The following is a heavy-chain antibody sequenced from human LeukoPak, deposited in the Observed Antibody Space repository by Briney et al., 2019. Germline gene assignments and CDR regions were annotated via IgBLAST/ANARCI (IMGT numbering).Heavy chain of an antibody. CDR2: ISYDGSHK. CDR3: AKGYIWFGESAPFDY. CDR1: GLTFSSYG. D-gene: IGHD3-10*01. J-gene: IGHJ4*02. V-gene: IGHV3-30*18. Sequence: PGRSLRLSCAASGLTFSSYGMHWVRQAPGKGLEWVAVISYDGSHKYYADSVKGRFTISRDNSKNTLYLQMNSLRAEDTAEYYCAKGYIWFGESAPFDYWGQGTLVTVSS.